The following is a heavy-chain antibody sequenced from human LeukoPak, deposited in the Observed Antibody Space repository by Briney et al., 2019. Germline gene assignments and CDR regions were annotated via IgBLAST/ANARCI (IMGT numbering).Heavy chain of an antibody. Sequence: PGRSLRLSCAASGFTFSSYGMHWVRQAPGKGLEWVAVISYDGSNKYYADSVKGRFTISRDNSKNTLYLQMNSLRAEDTAVYYCAKDGLTFGGVIVYYFDYWGQGTLVTVSS. CDR1: GFTFSSYG. CDR2: ISYDGSNK. V-gene: IGHV3-30*18. CDR3: AKDGLTFGGVIVYYFDY. J-gene: IGHJ4*02. D-gene: IGHD3-16*02.